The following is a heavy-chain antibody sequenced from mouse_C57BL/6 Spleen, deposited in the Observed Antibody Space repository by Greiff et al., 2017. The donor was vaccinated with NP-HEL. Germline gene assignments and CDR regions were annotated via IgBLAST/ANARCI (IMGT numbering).Heavy chain of an antibody. J-gene: IGHJ3*01. D-gene: IGHD1-2*01. CDR3: ARDDTTAGFAY. Sequence: QVHVKQSGPELVKPGASVKLSCKASGYTFTSYDINWVKQRPGQGLEWIGWIYPRDGSTKYNEKFKGKATLTVDTSSSTAYMELHSLTSEDSAVYFCARDDTTAGFAYWGQGTLVTVSA. V-gene: IGHV1-85*01. CDR1: GYTFTSYD. CDR2: IYPRDGST.